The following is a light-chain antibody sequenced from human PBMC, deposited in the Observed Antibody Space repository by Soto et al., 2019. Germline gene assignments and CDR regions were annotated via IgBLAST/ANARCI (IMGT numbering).Light chain of an antibody. J-gene: IGLJ3*02. CDR1: SSDVGAYNY. Sequence: QSALTQPASVSGSPGQSITISCTGTSSDVGAYNYVSWYQQLPAKAPKLIISEVSHRPSGVSNRFSGSKSGNTASLTISGLQAEDEADYFCSSYTTTNTVWVIGGGTKLTVL. CDR3: SSYTTTNTVWV. V-gene: IGLV2-14*01. CDR2: EVS.